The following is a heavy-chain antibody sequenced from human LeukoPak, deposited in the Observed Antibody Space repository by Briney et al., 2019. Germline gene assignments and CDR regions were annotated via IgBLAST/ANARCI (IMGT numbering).Heavy chain of an antibody. J-gene: IGHJ4*02. CDR1: GGTFSSYA. CDR3: ATKGHYYDSSGYYSIYDY. CDR2: IIPIFGTA. Sequence: VKVSCKASGGTFSSYAISWVRQAPGQGLEWMGGIIPIFGTANYAQKFQGRVTMTEDTSTDTAYMELSSLRSEDTAVYYCATKGHYYDSSGYYSIYDYWGQGTLVTVSS. V-gene: IGHV1-69*06. D-gene: IGHD3-22*01.